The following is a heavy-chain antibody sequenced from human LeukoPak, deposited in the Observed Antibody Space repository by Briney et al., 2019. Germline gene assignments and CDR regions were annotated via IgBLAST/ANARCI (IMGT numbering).Heavy chain of an antibody. CDR3: ASVPPYYDSSGYYRGGDY. Sequence: SETLSLTCAVYGGSFSGYYWSWIRQPPGKGLEWIGEINHSGSTSYNPSLKSRVTISVDTSKNQFSLKLSSVTAADTAVYYCASVPPYYDSSGYYRGGDYWGQGTLVTVSS. D-gene: IGHD3-22*01. CDR1: GGSFSGYY. CDR2: INHSGST. V-gene: IGHV4-34*01. J-gene: IGHJ4*02.